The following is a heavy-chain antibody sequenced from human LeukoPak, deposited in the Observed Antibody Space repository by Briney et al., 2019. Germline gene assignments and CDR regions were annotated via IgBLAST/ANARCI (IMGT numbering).Heavy chain of an antibody. V-gene: IGHV3-23*01. J-gene: IGHJ4*02. CDR3: AKRGVVIRVVLVGFHKQAYYFDS. CDR1: GITLSNYG. Sequence: GGSLRLSCAVSGITLSNYGMSWVRQAPGKGLEWVAGISDSGGSTNYAVSVKGRFTISRDNPKNTLYLQMSSLRAEDTAVYFCAKRGVVIRVVLVGFHKQAYYFDSWGQGALVTVSS. CDR2: ISDSGGST. D-gene: IGHD3/OR15-3a*01.